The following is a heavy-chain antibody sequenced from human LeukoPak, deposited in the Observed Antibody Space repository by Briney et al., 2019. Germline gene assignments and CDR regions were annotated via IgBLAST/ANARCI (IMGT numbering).Heavy chain of an antibody. J-gene: IGHJ3*02. CDR3: ARDSAYCGGDCYLFDI. CDR2: TNTDASST. D-gene: IGHD2-21*01. V-gene: IGHV3-74*01. CDR1: GFTFSSYA. Sequence: GGSLRLSCAASGFTFSSYAMHRVRQAPGKGLVWVSRTNTDASSTTYADSVKGRFTISRDNAKNTLYLQMNSLTAEDTAVYYCARDSAYCGGDCYLFDIWGQGTMVTVSS.